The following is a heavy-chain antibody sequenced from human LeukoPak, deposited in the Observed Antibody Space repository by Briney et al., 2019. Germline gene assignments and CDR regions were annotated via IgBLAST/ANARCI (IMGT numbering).Heavy chain of an antibody. J-gene: IGHJ4*02. CDR1: GGSFSGYY. D-gene: IGHD6-13*01. CDR2: INHSGST. Sequence: SETLSLTCAVYGGSFSGYYWSWIRQPPGKGLEWIGEINHSGSTNYNPSLKSRVTISVDTSKNQFSLKLSSATAADTAVYYCARGRGKWVAAAGTKPFDYWGQGTLVTVSS. V-gene: IGHV4-34*01. CDR3: ARGRGKWVAAAGTKPFDY.